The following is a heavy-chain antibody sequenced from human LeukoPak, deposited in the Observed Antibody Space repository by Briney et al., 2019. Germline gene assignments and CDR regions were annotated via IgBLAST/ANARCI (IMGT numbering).Heavy chain of an antibody. J-gene: IGHJ4*02. CDR2: ISAYNGNR. CDR1: GYTFTSYG. D-gene: IGHD3-3*01. V-gene: IGHV1-18*01. CDR3: ARGGITIIGSTPDY. Sequence: ASVTVSCKASGYTFTSYGISWVRQAPGQGLEWMGWISAYNGNRNYAQELQGRVTMTTDTSTSTAYMELRSLTSDDTAVYYCARGGITIIGSTPDYWGQGTLVTVSS.